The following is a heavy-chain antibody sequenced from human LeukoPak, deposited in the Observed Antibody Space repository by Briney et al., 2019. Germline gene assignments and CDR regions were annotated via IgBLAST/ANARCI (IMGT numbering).Heavy chain of an antibody. D-gene: IGHD3-10*01. J-gene: IGHJ5*02. Sequence: GGSLRLSCAASGSASGFSFSSYEMNWVRQAPGKGLEWVSYISSSGSTIYYADSVKGRFTISRDNAKNSLYLQINSLRAEDTAVYYCAREARMVRGTFDPWGQGTLVTVSS. CDR2: ISSSGSTI. CDR1: GFSFSSYE. V-gene: IGHV3-48*03. CDR3: AREARMVRGTFDP.